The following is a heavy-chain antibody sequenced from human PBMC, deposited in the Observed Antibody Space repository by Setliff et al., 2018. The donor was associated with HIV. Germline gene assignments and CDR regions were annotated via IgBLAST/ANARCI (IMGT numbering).Heavy chain of an antibody. CDR2: IAYTGSG. Sequence: PSETLSLTCTVSGGSISSRNFYWGWIRQPPGKGLEWIGSIAYTGSGYYNSSLKSRVTISVDTSRNECSLKLTSVTAADTAVYYCARVSSTYWYSIFRNYYYHMDVWGKGTTVTVSS. D-gene: IGHD2-8*02. V-gene: IGHV4-39*07. CDR1: GGSISSRNFY. CDR3: ARVSSTYWYSIFRNYYYHMDV. J-gene: IGHJ6*03.